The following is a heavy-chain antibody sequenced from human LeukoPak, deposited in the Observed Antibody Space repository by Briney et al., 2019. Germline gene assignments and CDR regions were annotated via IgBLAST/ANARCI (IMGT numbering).Heavy chain of an antibody. Sequence: GGSLRLSCAASGFTFSSYGMHWVRQAPGKGLGWVAFIRYDGSNKYYADSVKGRFTISRDNSKNTLYLQMNSLRAEDTAVYYCAKDSPVVAAPDYWGQGTLVTVSS. J-gene: IGHJ4*02. CDR1: GFTFSSYG. CDR2: IRYDGSNK. CDR3: AKDSPVVAAPDY. D-gene: IGHD2-15*01. V-gene: IGHV3-30*02.